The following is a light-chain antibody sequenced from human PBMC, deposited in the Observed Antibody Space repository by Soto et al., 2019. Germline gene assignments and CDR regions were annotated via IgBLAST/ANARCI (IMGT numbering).Light chain of an antibody. V-gene: IGLV2-11*01. J-gene: IGLJ1*01. CDR3: SSYTSTSTPCV. CDR2: AVS. CDR1: NSDVGAYTF. Sequence: QSALTQPRSVSGSPGQSVTISCTGTNSDVGAYTFVSWYQQLPGKAPKLIISAVSYRPSGVPDRFSGSKSGNTASLTISGLQAEDEADYYCSSYTSTSTPCVFGTGTKLTVL.